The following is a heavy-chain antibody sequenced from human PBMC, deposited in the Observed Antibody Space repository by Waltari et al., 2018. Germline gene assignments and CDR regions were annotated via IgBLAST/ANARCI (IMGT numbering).Heavy chain of an antibody. CDR1: GFTFSSYW. V-gene: IGHV3-7*04. Sequence: EVQLVEAGGGLVQPGGSLRLCCAASGFTFSSYWSSWVRQAPGKGLEWVANIKQDGSEKYYVDSVKGRFTISRDNAKNSLYLQMNSLRAEDTAVYYCARGMYSFDYWGQGTLVTVSS. D-gene: IGHD2-8*01. CDR2: IKQDGSEK. CDR3: ARGMYSFDY. J-gene: IGHJ4*02.